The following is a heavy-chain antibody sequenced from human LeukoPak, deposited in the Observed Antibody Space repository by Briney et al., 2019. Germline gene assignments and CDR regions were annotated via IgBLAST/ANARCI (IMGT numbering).Heavy chain of an antibody. Sequence: PSETLSLTCTVSGGSISSYYWSWIRQPPGKGLEWIGYIYYSGSANYNPSLKSRVTISVDTSKNQFFLKLSSVTAADTAVYYCARSPTSYSSSWYVSLYYGMDVWGQGTTVTVSS. J-gene: IGHJ6*02. CDR3: ARSPTSYSSSWYVSLYYGMDV. CDR1: GGSISSYY. V-gene: IGHV4-59*01. CDR2: IYYSGSA. D-gene: IGHD6-13*01.